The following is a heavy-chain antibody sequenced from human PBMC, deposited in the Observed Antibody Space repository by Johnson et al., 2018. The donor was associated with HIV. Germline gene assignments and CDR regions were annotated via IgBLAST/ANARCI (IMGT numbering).Heavy chain of an antibody. Sequence: VQLVESGGGLVQRGGSLRLSCTASGFTFVDYALNWFRQAPGKGLELVSAIGTAGDTSYPGSVKGRFTISRENAKNSLYLQMNSLRAGDTTVYYCARGSSYYYDSSGSDAFDIWGQGTMVTVSS. J-gene: IGHJ3*02. D-gene: IGHD3-22*01. CDR3: ARGSSYYYDSSGSDAFDI. CDR2: IGTAGDT. V-gene: IGHV3-13*01. CDR1: GFTFVDYA.